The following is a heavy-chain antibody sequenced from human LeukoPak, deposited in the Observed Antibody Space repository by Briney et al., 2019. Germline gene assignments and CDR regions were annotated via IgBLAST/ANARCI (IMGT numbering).Heavy chain of an antibody. J-gene: IGHJ4*02. CDR3: ATRDQSRTHLVPLDS. CDR1: GGSISPYY. D-gene: IGHD3-10*01. Sequence: SETLSLTCTVSGGSISPYYWSWIRQPPGKGLEWIGYIHYSGSTNYNPSLKSRVSMSVDTSKNQFSLKLNSVTAADTAVYYCATRDQSRTHLVPLDSWGQGILVTVSS. CDR2: IHYSGST. V-gene: IGHV4-59*01.